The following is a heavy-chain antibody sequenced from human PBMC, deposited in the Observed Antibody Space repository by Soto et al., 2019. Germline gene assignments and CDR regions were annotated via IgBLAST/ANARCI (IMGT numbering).Heavy chain of an antibody. CDR1: GGSISGYY. Sequence: PSETLSLTCTVSGGSISGYYWAWTRQPPGKGLEWIGYIYFTGNANYSPSLKSRVTMSVDLSTNQFSLNLKSVTAADTARYYCARESSLDNGGNSGLDYRGQGSQVTVSS. CDR2: IYFTGNA. D-gene: IGHD2-21*02. V-gene: IGHV4-59*01. J-gene: IGHJ4*02. CDR3: ARESSLDNGGNSGLDY.